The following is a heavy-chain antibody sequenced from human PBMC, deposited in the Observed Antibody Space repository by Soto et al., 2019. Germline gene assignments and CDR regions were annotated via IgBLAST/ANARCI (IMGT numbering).Heavy chain of an antibody. CDR1: GFTFSSYA. V-gene: IGHV3-23*01. D-gene: IGHD3-9*01. CDR2: VSGSGGST. Sequence: GGSLRLSCAASGFTFSSYAMSWVRQAPGKGLEWVSTVSGSGGSTYYADSVKGRFTISRDSSRNTLYLRMNSLRGEDTAVYYCAKGSARYFDWLHYFDYWGQGNLVTVSS. CDR3: AKGSARYFDWLHYFDY. J-gene: IGHJ4*02.